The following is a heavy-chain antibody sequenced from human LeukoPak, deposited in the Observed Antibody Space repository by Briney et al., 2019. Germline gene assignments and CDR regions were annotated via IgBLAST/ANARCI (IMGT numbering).Heavy chain of an antibody. Sequence: ASVKVSCKASGYTFTTYGITWVRQAPGQGLEWMGIINPSGGSTSYAQKFQGRVTMTRDTSTSTVYMELSSLRSEDTAVYYCASESTMVRGVLDYWGQGTLVTVSS. D-gene: IGHD3-10*01. CDR2: INPSGGST. CDR3: ASESTMVRGVLDY. V-gene: IGHV1-46*01. J-gene: IGHJ4*02. CDR1: GYTFTTYG.